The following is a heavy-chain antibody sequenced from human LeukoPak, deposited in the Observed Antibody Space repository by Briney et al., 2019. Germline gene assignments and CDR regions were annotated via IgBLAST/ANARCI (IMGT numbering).Heavy chain of an antibody. CDR3: ARSGGYSYGYVDY. D-gene: IGHD5-18*01. CDR2: ISSSSGSI. V-gene: IGHV3-48*02. J-gene: IGHJ4*02. Sequence: GGSLRLSCAASGFTFSSYSMNWVRQAPGRGLEWVSHISSSSGSIYYADSVKGRFSVSRDNAENSLYLQMNSLRDEDTAVYYCARSGGYSYGYVDYWGQGTLVTVSS. CDR1: GFTFSSYS.